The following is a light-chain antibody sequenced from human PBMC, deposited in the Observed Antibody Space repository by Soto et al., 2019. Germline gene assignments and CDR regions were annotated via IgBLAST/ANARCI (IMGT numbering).Light chain of an antibody. Sequence: EIVLTQSPGTLSLSPGERATLSCRASQTLGTKYLAWYQQKPGQAPSLLIYDTSNRATGVPDRFSCSGSGTDFTLIISKLEPEDFAVYYCHHYGTSPPNTFGQGTKLEIK. CDR3: HHYGTSPPNT. CDR2: DTS. V-gene: IGKV3-20*01. J-gene: IGKJ2*01. CDR1: QTLGTKY.